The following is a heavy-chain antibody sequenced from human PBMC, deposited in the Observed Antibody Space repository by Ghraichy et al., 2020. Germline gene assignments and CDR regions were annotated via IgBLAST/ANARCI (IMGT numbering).Heavy chain of an antibody. CDR2: IDPNSGGT. Sequence: ASVKVSYKASGYTFTVYYIHWVRQAPGQGLEWMGHIDPNSGGTNYAQKFHGRVTMTRDTSISTAYMELSSLRSDDTAVYYCTRSYYGGNSWYFDIWGRGTLVTVSS. D-gene: IGHD4-23*01. V-gene: IGHV1-2*06. J-gene: IGHJ2*01. CDR1: GYTFTVYY. CDR3: TRSYYGGNSWYFDI.